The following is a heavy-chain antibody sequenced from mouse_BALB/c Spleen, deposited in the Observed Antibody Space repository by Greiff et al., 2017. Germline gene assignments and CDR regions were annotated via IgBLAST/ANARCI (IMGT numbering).Heavy chain of an antibody. CDR2: IYPGSGST. D-gene: IGHD2-10*02. Sequence: QVQLQQSGPELVKPGASVKMSCKASGYTFTDYVISWVKQRTGQGLEWIGNIYPGSGSTNYDEKFKSKATLTVDTSSSTAYMQLSSLTSEDSAVYYCTRERGYGNWYFDVWGAGTTVTVSS. CDR3: TRERGYGNWYFDV. J-gene: IGHJ1*01. CDR1: GYTFTDYV. V-gene: IGHV1-55*01.